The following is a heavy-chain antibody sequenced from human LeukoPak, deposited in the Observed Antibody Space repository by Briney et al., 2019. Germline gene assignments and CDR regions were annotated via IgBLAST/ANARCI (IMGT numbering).Heavy chain of an antibody. CDR3: ARLHSGSYFPLPGVDY. D-gene: IGHD1-26*01. Sequence: ASETLSLTCTVSGGSISSYYLSWIRQPPGKGLEWIGYIYYSGSTNYNPSLKSRVTISVDTSKNQFSLKLSCVTAADTAVYYCARLHSGSYFPLPGVDYWGQGTLVTVSS. CDR2: IYYSGST. V-gene: IGHV4-59*01. CDR1: GGSISSYY. J-gene: IGHJ4*02.